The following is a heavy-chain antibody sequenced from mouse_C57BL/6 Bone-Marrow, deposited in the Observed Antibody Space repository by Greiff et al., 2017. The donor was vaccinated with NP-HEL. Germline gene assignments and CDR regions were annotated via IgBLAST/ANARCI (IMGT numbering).Heavy chain of an antibody. V-gene: IGHV1-19*01. CDR3: ARYYGSSYVGYAMDY. J-gene: IGHJ4*01. D-gene: IGHD1-1*01. Sequence: VQLQQSGPVLVKPGASVKMSCKASGYTFTDYYMNWVKQSHGKSLEWIGVINPYNGGTSYNQKFKGKATLTVDKSSSTAYMELNSLTSEDSAVYYCARYYGSSYVGYAMDYWGQGTSVTVSS. CDR1: GYTFTDYY. CDR2: INPYNGGT.